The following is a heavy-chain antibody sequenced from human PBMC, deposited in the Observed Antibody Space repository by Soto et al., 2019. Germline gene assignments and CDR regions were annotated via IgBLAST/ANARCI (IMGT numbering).Heavy chain of an antibody. CDR1: GYTFINYY. CDR3: ARVRVKSAKDFAGGYYERFDN. V-gene: IGHV1-46*01. D-gene: IGHD3-3*01. Sequence: ASVKVSCKASGYTFINYYVHWVRQAPGQGLEWVGIIDPNDGYTFYAEKFQGRVTMTSDASTSTIFMEMTRLTAADTAIYFCARVRVKSAKDFAGGYYERFDNWGQGTLVTVSS. CDR2: IDPNDGYT. J-gene: IGHJ4*02.